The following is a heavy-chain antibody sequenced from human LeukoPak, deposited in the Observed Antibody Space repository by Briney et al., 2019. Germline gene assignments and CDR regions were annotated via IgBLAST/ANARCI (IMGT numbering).Heavy chain of an antibody. Sequence: GGSLRLSCAASGFTFSSYEMNWVRQAPGKGLEWVSYISSSCSTIYYADSVKGRFTISRDNAKNSLYLQMNSLRADDTAVYYCASGYSYGKVDYWGQGTLVTVSS. V-gene: IGHV3-48*03. D-gene: IGHD5-18*01. CDR1: GFTFSSYE. J-gene: IGHJ4*02. CDR2: ISSSCSTI. CDR3: ASGYSYGKVDY.